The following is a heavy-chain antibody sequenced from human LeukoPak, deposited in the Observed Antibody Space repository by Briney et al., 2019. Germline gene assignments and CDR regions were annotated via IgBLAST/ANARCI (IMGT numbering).Heavy chain of an antibody. CDR2: ISSNGGST. Sequence: GGSLRLSCAASGFTFSSYAVHWVRQAPGKGLEYVSAISSNGGSTYYANSVKGRFTISRDNSKNTLYLQMGSLRAEDMAVYYCARVGSSSWFDYWGQGTLVTVSS. J-gene: IGHJ4*02. V-gene: IGHV3-64*01. CDR1: GFTFSSYA. CDR3: ARVGSSSWFDY. D-gene: IGHD6-13*01.